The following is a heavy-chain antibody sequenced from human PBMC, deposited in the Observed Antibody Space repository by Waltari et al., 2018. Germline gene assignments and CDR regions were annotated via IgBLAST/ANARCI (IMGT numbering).Heavy chain of an antibody. CDR3: ARDQPVSNRFDY. Sequence: QLQLQESGPGLVKPSETLSLTCTVSGGSIRRSSYYWGWIRQPPGKGLEWVGSIYYSETTNYNPSLKSRVTMSVDTSKNQFSLKLSSVTAADTAVYYCARDQPVSNRFDYWGQGTLVTVSS. J-gene: IGHJ4*02. V-gene: IGHV4-39*07. CDR1: GGSIRRSSYY. D-gene: IGHD4-4*01. CDR2: IYYSETT.